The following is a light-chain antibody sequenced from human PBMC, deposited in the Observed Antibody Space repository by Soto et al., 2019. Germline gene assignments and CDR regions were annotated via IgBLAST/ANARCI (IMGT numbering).Light chain of an antibody. CDR3: CSFTTSGTHV. Sequence: QSALTQPASVSGSPEQSITISCTGTSSDVGSYNYVSWHQQHPGKAPKLMIYDVNNRPSGVSSRFSGSKSGNTASLTISGLQAEDEADYYCCSFTTSGTHVFGTGTKVTVL. CDR2: DVN. CDR1: SSDVGSYNY. V-gene: IGLV2-14*01. J-gene: IGLJ1*01.